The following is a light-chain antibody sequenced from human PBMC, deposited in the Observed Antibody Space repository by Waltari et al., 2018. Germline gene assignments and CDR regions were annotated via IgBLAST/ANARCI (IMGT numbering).Light chain of an antibody. CDR1: HHYLGLYDS. CDR3: SSYTATDTYV. V-gene: IGLV2-14*03. CDR2: DVS. J-gene: IGLJ1*01. Sequence: SALSQPAPMSGYPGQSFTLSFSGTHHYLGLYDSVSWYQQPPGKAPKLIISDVSKRPSGVPARFSGSVSGYTASLTISGLQAEDEADYYCSSYTATDTYVFGSGTTVIVL.